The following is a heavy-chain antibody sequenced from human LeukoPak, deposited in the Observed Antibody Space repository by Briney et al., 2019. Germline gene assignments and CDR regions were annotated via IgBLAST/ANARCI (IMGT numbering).Heavy chain of an antibody. V-gene: IGHV1-8*01. J-gene: IGHJ4*02. CDR2: MNPNSGNT. Sequence: SVKVSCKASGYTFTSYDINWVRQATGQGLEWMGWMNPNSGNTGYAQKFQGRVTMTRNTSISTAYMELSSLRSEDTAVYYCASMPTSPYSSGWYGDYWGQGTLVTVSS. CDR1: GYTFTSYD. CDR3: ASMPTSPYSSGWYGDY. D-gene: IGHD6-19*01.